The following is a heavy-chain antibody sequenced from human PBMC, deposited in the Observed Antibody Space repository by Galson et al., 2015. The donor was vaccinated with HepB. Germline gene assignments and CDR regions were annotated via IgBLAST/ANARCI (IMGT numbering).Heavy chain of an antibody. CDR1: GGSISSYY. CDR2: IYYSGST. J-gene: IGHJ2*01. D-gene: IGHD1-14*01. CDR3: ARVETNAYWYFDL. Sequence: LSLTCTVSGGSISSYYWSWIRQPPGKGLEWIGYIYYSGSTNYNPSLKSRVAISVDTSKNQFSLKLSSVTAADTAVYYCARVETNAYWYFDLWGRGTLVTVSS. V-gene: IGHV4-59*01.